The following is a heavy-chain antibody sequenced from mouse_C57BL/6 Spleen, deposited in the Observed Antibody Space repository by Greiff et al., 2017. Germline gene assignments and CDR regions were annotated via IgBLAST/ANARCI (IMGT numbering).Heavy chain of an antibody. CDR3: ARLGIYYDYDEGWFAD. Sequence: QVQLQQPGAELVKPGASVKMSCKASGYTFTSYWITWVKQRPGQGLEWIGDIYPGSGSTNYNEKFKSKATLTVDTSSSTAYMQLSSLTSEDSAVYYCARLGIYYDYDEGWFADWGQGTLVTVSA. CDR2: IYPGSGST. J-gene: IGHJ3*01. V-gene: IGHV1-55*01. CDR1: GYTFTSYW. D-gene: IGHD2-4*01.